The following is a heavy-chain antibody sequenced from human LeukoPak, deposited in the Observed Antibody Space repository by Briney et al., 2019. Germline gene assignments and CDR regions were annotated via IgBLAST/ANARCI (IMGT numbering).Heavy chain of an antibody. CDR1: RFTFSSYW. CDR2: IDGDGRIA. V-gene: IGHV3-74*01. CDR3: ARDSPRTGP. D-gene: IGHD1-1*01. J-gene: IGHJ5*02. Sequence: GGSLRLSCAASRFTFSSYWMHWVRQVPGQGLVWVSHIDGDGRIAHYGDSVKGRFTISRDNAKYTVYLQMDSLRAEDTAVYYCARDSPRTGPWGQGILVIVSS.